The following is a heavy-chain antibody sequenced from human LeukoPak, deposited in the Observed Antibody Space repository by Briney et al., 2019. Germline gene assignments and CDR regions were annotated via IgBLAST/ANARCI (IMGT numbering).Heavy chain of an antibody. CDR3: IKSGGYGLIDY. Sequence: SETLSLTCAVSGASISGSGYYLGWIRQPPGKGLEWIGNIYYTGSTYYNASLQSRVTISIDTSKNQFSLRLNSVTAADTAMYYCIKSGGYGLIDYWGQGTLVTVSS. D-gene: IGHD1-26*01. V-gene: IGHV4-39*01. CDR2: IYYTGST. CDR1: GASISGSGYY. J-gene: IGHJ4*02.